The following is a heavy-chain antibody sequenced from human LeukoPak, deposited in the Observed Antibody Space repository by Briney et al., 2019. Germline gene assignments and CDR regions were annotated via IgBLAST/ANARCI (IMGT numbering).Heavy chain of an antibody. V-gene: IGHV3-7*01. CDR3: ARQWILQRGTNRFDP. D-gene: IGHD5-18*01. Sequence: PGGSLRLSCATSGFSFTNYWMTWVRQAPGKGLEWVANIKHDGSEKNYVDSVKGRFSISRDNAKNSLYLQMDGLSGEDTAVYYCARQWILQRGTNRFDPWGQGTLVTVSP. CDR1: GFSFTNYW. CDR2: IKHDGSEK. J-gene: IGHJ5*02.